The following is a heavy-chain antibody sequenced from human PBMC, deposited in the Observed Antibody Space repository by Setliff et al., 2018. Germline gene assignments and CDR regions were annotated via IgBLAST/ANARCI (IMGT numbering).Heavy chain of an antibody. V-gene: IGHV1-2*02. CDR1: ADTFTGYY. D-gene: IGHD2-21*02. CDR3: AQTKGFVDGYLDP. J-gene: IGHJ5*02. Sequence: ASVKVSCKASADTFTGYYVHWVRQAPGQGLEWMGWINGNSGVTKYAQKFQGRVTMTSETSISIVYMDLTRPTSDDTAVYYCAQTKGFVDGYLDPWGQGTLVTVSS. CDR2: INGNSGVT.